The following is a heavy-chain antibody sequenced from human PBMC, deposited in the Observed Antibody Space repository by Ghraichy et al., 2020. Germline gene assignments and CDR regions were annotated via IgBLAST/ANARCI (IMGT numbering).Heavy chain of an antibody. CDR3: ASDHPYYDSSGYDY. V-gene: IGHV3-21*01. Sequence: GGSLRLSCAASGFTFSSYSMNWVRQAPGKGLEWVSSISSSSSYIYYADSVKGRFTISRDNAKNSLYLQMNSLRAEDTAVYYCASDHPYYDSSGYDYWGQGTLVTVSS. D-gene: IGHD3-22*01. J-gene: IGHJ4*02. CDR1: GFTFSSYS. CDR2: ISSSSSYI.